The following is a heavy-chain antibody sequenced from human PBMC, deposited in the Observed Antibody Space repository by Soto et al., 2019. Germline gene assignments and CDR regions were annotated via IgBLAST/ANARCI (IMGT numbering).Heavy chain of an antibody. CDR1: GFTFSSYG. CDR2: IWYDGSNK. Sequence: QVQLVESGGGVVQPGRSLRLSCAASGFTFSSYGMHWVRQAPGKGLEWVAVIWYDGSNKYYADSVKGRFTISRDNSKNXLXXQMNSLRAEDTAVYYCAREGLVSGWELAGTRGMDVWGQGTTVTVSS. D-gene: IGHD1-26*01. CDR3: AREGLVSGWELAGTRGMDV. V-gene: IGHV3-33*01. J-gene: IGHJ6*02.